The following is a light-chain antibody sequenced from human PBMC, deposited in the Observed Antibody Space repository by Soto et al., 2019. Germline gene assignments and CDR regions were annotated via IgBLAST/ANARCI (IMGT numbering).Light chain of an antibody. V-gene: IGKV4-1*01. Sequence: DIVMTQSPDSLTVSLGERATINCKASQPVLRSSNNKNHLAWYQQKPTQSPKMLISWASTRESGVPDRFSGSGSGTEFTLTISSLQAEDAAVYSCQQYYDVPVTFGQGTRLEIK. CDR3: QQYYDVPVT. CDR2: WAS. J-gene: IGKJ5*01. CDR1: QPVLRSSNNKNH.